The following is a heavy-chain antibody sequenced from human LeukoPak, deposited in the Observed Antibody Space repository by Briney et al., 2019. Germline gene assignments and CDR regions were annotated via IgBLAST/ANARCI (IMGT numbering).Heavy chain of an antibody. J-gene: IGHJ3*02. CDR1: GFTFSSYE. V-gene: IGHV3-48*03. CDR2: ISSSGSTI. CDR3: ARDTYDYVWGSPDAFDI. D-gene: IGHD3-16*01. Sequence: GGSLRLSRAASGFTFSSYEMNWVRQAPGKGLEWVSYISSSGSTIYYADSVKGRFTISRDNAKNSLYLQMNSLRAEDTAVYYCARDTYDYVWGSPDAFDIWGQGTMVTVSS.